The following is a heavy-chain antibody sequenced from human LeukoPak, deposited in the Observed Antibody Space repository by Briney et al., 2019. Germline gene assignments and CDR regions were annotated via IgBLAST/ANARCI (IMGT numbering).Heavy chain of an antibody. V-gene: IGHV3-30*14. CDR1: GFTFSSYA. J-gene: IGHJ6*03. CDR3: ARLEKNFYYYMDV. Sequence: GGSLRLSCAASGFTFSSYAMHWVRQAPGKGLEWVAVISYDGSNKYYADSVKGRFTISRDNSENTLFLQMNTLRAEDTAVYYCARLEKNFYYYMDVWGKGTTVTVSS. D-gene: IGHD1-1*01. CDR2: ISYDGSNK.